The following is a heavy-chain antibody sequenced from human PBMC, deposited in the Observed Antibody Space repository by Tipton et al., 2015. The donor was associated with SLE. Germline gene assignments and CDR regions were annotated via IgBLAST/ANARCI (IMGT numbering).Heavy chain of an antibody. J-gene: IGHJ6*02. D-gene: IGHD2-2*01. CDR2: MSLDGPLT. Sequence: SLRLSCAASGIALSDSILHWVRQAPQKELEWVAVMSLDGPLTLATESVKGRFTMSRDDSRNTVYLQMNSLRLEDTALYYCAKSGGYCSSNSCQRGLDVWGQGTTVTVSS. V-gene: IGHV3-30-3*01. CDR1: GIALSDSI. CDR3: AKSGGYCSSNSCQRGLDV.